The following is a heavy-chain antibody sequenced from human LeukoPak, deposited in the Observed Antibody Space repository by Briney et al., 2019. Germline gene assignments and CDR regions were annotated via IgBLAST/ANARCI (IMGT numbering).Heavy chain of an antibody. CDR1: GGSITTYY. Sequence: SETLSLTCTVSGGSITTYYWNWIRQPAGKELEWIGRLFASGDTKYNPSLKGRVSMSVDTAKNQFSLTLTSVTAADTAMYYCARDTISSVWAFDTWGQGTMVIVSS. V-gene: IGHV4-4*07. D-gene: IGHD5-24*01. CDR2: LFASGDT. J-gene: IGHJ3*02. CDR3: ARDTISSVWAFDT.